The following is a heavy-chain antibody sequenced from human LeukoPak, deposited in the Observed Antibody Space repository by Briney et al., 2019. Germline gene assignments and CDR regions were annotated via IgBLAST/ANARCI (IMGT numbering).Heavy chain of an antibody. D-gene: IGHD6-19*01. V-gene: IGHV3-21*01. CDR3: AREKSEGIAVAGTVDY. Sequence: PGRSLRLSCAASGFSLSRHGMNWVRQAPGKGLEWVSSISSSSSYIYCADSVKGRFTISRDNAKNSLYLQMNSLRAADTAVYYCAREKSEGIAVAGTVDYWGQGTLVTVSS. J-gene: IGHJ4*02. CDR2: ISSSSSYI. CDR1: GFSLSRHG.